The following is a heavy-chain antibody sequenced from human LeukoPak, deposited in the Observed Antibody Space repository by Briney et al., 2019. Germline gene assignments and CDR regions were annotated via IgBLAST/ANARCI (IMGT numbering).Heavy chain of an antibody. CDR3: AKGSPHGDLLLVDY. CDR1: GFTFSSYG. J-gene: IGHJ4*02. D-gene: IGHD4-17*01. V-gene: IGHV3-23*01. Sequence: GGTLILSCAVSGFTFSSYGMTWVRQAPGKGLEWVSIISASGANTYYADSVKGRFTISRDNSKNTLYLQMNSLRAEDTAVYYCAKGSPHGDLLLVDYWGQGTLVTVSS. CDR2: ISASGANT.